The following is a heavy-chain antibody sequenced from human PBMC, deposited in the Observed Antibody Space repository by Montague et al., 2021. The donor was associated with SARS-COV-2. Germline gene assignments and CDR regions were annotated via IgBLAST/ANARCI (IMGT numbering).Heavy chain of an antibody. D-gene: IGHD3-10*01. CDR3: ARDEGLKYGSGDYYGMDV. J-gene: IGHJ6*02. CDR1: GFTFSSYE. V-gene: IGHV3-48*03. CDR2: ISSSGSTI. Sequence: SLRLSCAASGFTFSSYEMNWVRQAPGKGLEWVSYISSSGSTIYYAVSVKGRFTISRDNAKNSLYLQMNSLRAEDTAVYYCARDEGLKYGSGDYYGMDVWGQGTTVTVSS.